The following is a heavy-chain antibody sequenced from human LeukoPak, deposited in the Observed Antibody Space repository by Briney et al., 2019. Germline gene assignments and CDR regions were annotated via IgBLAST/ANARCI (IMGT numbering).Heavy chain of an antibody. V-gene: IGHV4-61*02. J-gene: IGHJ4*02. CDR2: IYTSGST. Sequence: SETLSLTCTVSGGSISSSTYYWGWIRQPAGKGLEWIGRIYTSGSTNYNPSLKSRVTMSVDTSKNQFSLKLSSVTAADTAVYYCARDKEDSSPYTGCSDYWGQGTLVTVSS. CDR3: ARDKEDSSPYTGCSDY. CDR1: GGSISSSTYY. D-gene: IGHD6-6*01.